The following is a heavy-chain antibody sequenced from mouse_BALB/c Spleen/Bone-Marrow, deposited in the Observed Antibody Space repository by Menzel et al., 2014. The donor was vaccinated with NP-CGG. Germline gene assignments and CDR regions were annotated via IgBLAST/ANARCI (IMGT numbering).Heavy chain of an antibody. J-gene: IGHJ2*01. Sequence: VQLQQPGAELVKSGASVKLSCTASGFNIKDTYMHWVKQSPEQGLEWIGRIDPANGNTKYDPKFPGKASITADTSSNPHIMLLSSLTSEDTAVYYYARYYYGTLLDYWGPGTTLTVSS. V-gene: IGHV14-3*02. CDR3: ARYYYGTLLDY. CDR1: GFNIKDTY. CDR2: IDPANGNT. D-gene: IGHD1-1*01.